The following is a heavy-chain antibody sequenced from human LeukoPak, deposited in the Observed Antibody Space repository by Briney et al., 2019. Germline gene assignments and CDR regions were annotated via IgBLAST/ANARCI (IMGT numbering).Heavy chain of an antibody. CDR1: GGSISSGGYS. V-gene: IGHV4-30-2*01. CDR3: ARIRVPDAFDI. Sequence: PSETLSLTCAVSGGSISSGGYSWSWIRQPPGQGLEWIGYIYHGGSTYYHPSLKSRLTISVDRSKNQFSLKLTSMTAADTAVYYCARIRVPDAFDIWGQGTMVTVSS. CDR2: IYHGGST. D-gene: IGHD3-10*01. J-gene: IGHJ3*02.